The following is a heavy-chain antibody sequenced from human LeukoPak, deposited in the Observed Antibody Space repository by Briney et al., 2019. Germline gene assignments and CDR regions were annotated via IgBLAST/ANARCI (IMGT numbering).Heavy chain of an antibody. Sequence: SQTLSLTCAISGDSVSSNSAAWNWIRQSPSRGLEWLGRTYYRSKWYHDYAVSVKSRITINPDTSKNQFSLKLSSVTAADTAVYYCANQPRTYSSSWSNWFDPWGQGTLVTVSS. CDR3: ANQPRTYSSSWSNWFDP. CDR1: GDSVSSNSAA. D-gene: IGHD6-13*01. CDR2: TYYRSKWYH. J-gene: IGHJ5*02. V-gene: IGHV6-1*01.